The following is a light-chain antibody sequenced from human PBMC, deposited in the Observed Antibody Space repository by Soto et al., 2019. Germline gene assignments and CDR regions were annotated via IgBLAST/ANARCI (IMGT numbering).Light chain of an antibody. Sequence: QSVLAQPASVSGCPGQSITISCTGTSSDVGAYDFVSWYQQHPDKAPKLMIFEVSNRPSGVSDRFSGSKSVNTATLTISGLQAEDEADYYCSSYTTSSTRAFGTGTKVTVL. J-gene: IGLJ1*01. CDR3: SSYTTSSTRA. CDR1: SSDVGAYDF. V-gene: IGLV2-14*03. CDR2: EVS.